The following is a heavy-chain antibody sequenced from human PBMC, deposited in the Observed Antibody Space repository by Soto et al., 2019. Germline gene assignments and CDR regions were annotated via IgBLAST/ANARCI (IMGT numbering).Heavy chain of an antibody. V-gene: IGHV2-5*02. CDR3: AHSPLGGFGDFTSFHS. CDR2: IFWDDDT. CDR1: GFSLTTSGMS. J-gene: IGHJ4*02. D-gene: IGHD4-17*01. Sequence: QITLKESGPTLVEPTQTLTLTCTFSGFSLTTSGMSVAWIRQPPGKALEWLALIFWDDDTRYSPSLRSRLTITKDTSRNYVVLTMTSMGPADTATFHCAHSPLGGFGDFTSFHSWGPGALVTVSS.